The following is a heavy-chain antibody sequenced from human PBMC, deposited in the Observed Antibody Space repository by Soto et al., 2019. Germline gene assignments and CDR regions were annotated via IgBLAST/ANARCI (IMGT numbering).Heavy chain of an antibody. Sequence: SETLSLTCAVYGGYFSGYYWSWIRQPPGKGLEWIGEINHSGSTNYNPSLKSRVTISVDTSKNQFSLKLSSVTAADTAVYYCARAVLWLRYFDYWGQGTLVTVSS. D-gene: IGHD5-18*01. V-gene: IGHV4-34*01. CDR1: GGYFSGYY. CDR3: ARAVLWLRYFDY. J-gene: IGHJ4*02. CDR2: INHSGST.